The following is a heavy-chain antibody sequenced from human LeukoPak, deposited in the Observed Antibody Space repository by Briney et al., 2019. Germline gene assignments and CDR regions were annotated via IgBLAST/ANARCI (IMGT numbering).Heavy chain of an antibody. CDR3: ARHVGFITMVRGVINNNWFDP. Sequence: SETLSLTCTVSGGSISSSSYYWGWIRQPPGKGLEWIGRIYYSGSTYYNPSLKSRVTISVDTSKKQFSLKLSSVTAADTAVYYCARHVGFITMVRGVINNNWFDPWGQGTLVTVSS. V-gene: IGHV4-39*01. J-gene: IGHJ5*02. CDR2: IYYSGST. CDR1: GGSISSSSYY. D-gene: IGHD3-10*01.